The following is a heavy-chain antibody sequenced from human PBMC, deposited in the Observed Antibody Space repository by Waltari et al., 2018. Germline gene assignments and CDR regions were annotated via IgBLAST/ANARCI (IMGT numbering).Heavy chain of an antibody. CDR1: GFTFSSYA. Sequence: EVQLLESGGGLVQPGGSLRLSCAASGFTFSSYAMSWVRQAPGTGLEWVSAISGSGGSTYYADSVKGRFTISRDNSKNTLYLQMNSLRAEDTAVYYCAKDIAARPIQYYYYGMDVWGQGTTVTVSS. J-gene: IGHJ6*02. CDR2: ISGSGGST. D-gene: IGHD6-6*01. V-gene: IGHV3-23*01. CDR3: AKDIAARPIQYYYYGMDV.